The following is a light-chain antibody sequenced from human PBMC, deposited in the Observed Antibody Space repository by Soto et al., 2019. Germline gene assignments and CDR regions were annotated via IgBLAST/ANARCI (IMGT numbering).Light chain of an antibody. Sequence: DIQMTQSPSTLSASVGDRVTITCRASQSLSSWLAWYQQKPGKAPNLLIYDASNLESAVPSRFSGSESGTEFTLIISRLQPDDFATYYCQQYKSYPWTFGQGTKVEI. CDR3: QQYKSYPWT. CDR2: DAS. CDR1: QSLSSW. J-gene: IGKJ1*01. V-gene: IGKV1-5*01.